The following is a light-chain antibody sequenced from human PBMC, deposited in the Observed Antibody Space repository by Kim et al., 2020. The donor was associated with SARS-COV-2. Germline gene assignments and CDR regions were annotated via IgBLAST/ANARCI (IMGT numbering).Light chain of an antibody. Sequence: SPGERATHSCRASQSISEYLAWYQRKRGQPPRLLISDASNRATGIPARFSGSGSETDFTLTISALEPEDFAVYYCQHRAGWPVTFGQGTKVDSK. J-gene: IGKJ1*01. CDR1: QSISEY. CDR3: QHRAGWPVT. V-gene: IGKV3-11*01. CDR2: DAS.